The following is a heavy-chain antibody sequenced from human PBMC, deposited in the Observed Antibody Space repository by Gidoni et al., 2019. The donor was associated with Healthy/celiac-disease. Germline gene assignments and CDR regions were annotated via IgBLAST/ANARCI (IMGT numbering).Heavy chain of an antibody. V-gene: IGHV4-39*01. J-gene: IGHJ4*02. D-gene: IGHD3-10*01. CDR3: ARHDGRFRGVIKPTWGPFDY. CDR1: GGSLTSSSYS. Sequence: QLQLQESGPGLVKPSETLSLTCTVSGGSLTSSSYSWGWIRQPPGTGLEWIGSIYYSGSTYYNPSLKSRVTISVDTSKNQFSLKLSFGTAADTAVYYCARHDGRFRGVIKPTWGPFDYWGQGTLVTVSS. CDR2: IYYSGST.